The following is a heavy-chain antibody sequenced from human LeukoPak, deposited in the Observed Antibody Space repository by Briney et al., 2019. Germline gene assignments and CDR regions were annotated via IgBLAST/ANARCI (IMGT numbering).Heavy chain of an antibody. Sequence: PGGSLRLSCAASGFTFSSYWMNWVRQAPGKGLEWVANIKQDGSEKYYVDSVKGRFTISRDNAKNSLYLQMNSLRAEDTAVYYCARDGVSDAFDIWGQGTMVTVSS. V-gene: IGHV3-7*01. CDR3: ARDGVSDAFDI. D-gene: IGHD3-16*01. CDR1: GFTFSSYW. J-gene: IGHJ3*02. CDR2: IKQDGSEK.